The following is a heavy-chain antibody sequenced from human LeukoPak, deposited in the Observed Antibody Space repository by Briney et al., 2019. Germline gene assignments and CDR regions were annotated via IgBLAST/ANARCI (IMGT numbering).Heavy chain of an antibody. CDR2: INPSGGTT. J-gene: IGHJ4*02. D-gene: IGHD6-19*01. CDR1: GYTLTRYY. Sequence: ASVKVSCKASGYTLTRYYMHWVRQAPGQGLEWMGIINPSGGTTTYARKFQGRVTMTRDTSTSTVYMEVSSLRSEDTAVYYCARAGGVAATATDFDYWGQGTLVTVPS. V-gene: IGHV1-46*01. CDR3: ARAGGVAATATDFDY.